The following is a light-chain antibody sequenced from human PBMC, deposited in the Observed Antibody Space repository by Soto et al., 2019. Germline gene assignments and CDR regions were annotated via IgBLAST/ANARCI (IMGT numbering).Light chain of an antibody. CDR1: QDVGGY. CDR3: QQYKDWLPLT. J-gene: IGKJ4*01. Sequence: IVLTQSPSTLSLSPGDRATLSCRASQDVGGYLSWFQQKPGQAPRLLIYDASIRAPGIPARFSGSESGTVFTLTISSLEPEDFAVYYCQQYKDWLPLTFGGGTKVDIK. CDR2: DAS. V-gene: IGKV3-11*01.